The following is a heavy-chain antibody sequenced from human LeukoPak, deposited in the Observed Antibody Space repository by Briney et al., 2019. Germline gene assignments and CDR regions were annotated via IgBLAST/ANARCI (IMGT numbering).Heavy chain of an antibody. D-gene: IGHD2-2*01. CDR1: GYTFTDYS. J-gene: IGHJ4*02. Sequence: VKISCKASGYTFTDYSIGWVRQAPGQGLVWMGWVSCYNGNTNYAQNLQGRVTMTTDTSTSTAYMELKSLRSDDTAFYYCARGCSSTTCYLLDYWGQGTLVTVSP. CDR2: VSCYNGNT. V-gene: IGHV1-18*01. CDR3: ARGCSSTTCYLLDY.